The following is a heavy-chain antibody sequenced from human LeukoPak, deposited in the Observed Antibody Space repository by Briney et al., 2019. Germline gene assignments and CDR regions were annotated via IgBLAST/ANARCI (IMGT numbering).Heavy chain of an antibody. Sequence: PGGSLRLSCAASGFTVSSNYMSWVRQARGKGLEWVSVIHIDGSTYHADSVKGRLTISRDNSKNTLYLQMNSLRAEDTAVYYCARGFPTMTTYDYWGQGILVTVSS. V-gene: IGHV3-53*01. CDR2: IHIDGST. J-gene: IGHJ4*02. CDR3: ARGFPTMTTYDY. CDR1: GFTVSSNY. D-gene: IGHD4-11*01.